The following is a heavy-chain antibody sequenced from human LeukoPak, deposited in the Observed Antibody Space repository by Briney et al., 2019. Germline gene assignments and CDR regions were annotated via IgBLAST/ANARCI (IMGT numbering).Heavy chain of an antibody. J-gene: IGHJ4*02. CDR1: GGSIRSDDYY. V-gene: IGHV4-30-4*01. CDR3: ACVTGRYYFDF. D-gene: IGHD1-20*01. Sequence: SQTLSLTCAVSGGSIRSDDYYWSWARQPPGKGLEWIGHIYYSGNTYYNPSLKSRVAISVDTSKNQFSLKLSSVTAADTAVYYCACVTGRYYFDFWGQGTLVTVSS. CDR2: IYYSGNT.